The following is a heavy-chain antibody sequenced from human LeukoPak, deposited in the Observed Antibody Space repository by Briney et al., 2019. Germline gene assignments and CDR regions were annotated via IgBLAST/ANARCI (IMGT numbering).Heavy chain of an antibody. Sequence: GGSLKLSCASSGFTFSGSAMHWVRHASAKGLEWVGRIRSKANSYATAYAASVKGRFTISRDDSKNTAYLQMNSLKTEDTAVYYCIAAAATDYWGQGTLVTVSS. CDR2: IRSKANSYAT. J-gene: IGHJ4*02. CDR1: GFTFSGSA. V-gene: IGHV3-73*01. CDR3: IAAAATDY. D-gene: IGHD6-13*01.